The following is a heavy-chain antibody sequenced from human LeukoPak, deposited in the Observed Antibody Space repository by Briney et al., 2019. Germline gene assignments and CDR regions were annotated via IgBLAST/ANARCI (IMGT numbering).Heavy chain of an antibody. V-gene: IGHV1-69*04. CDR2: IIPILGIA. CDR3: AREDGYNRTFDY. CDR1: GYTFSNYG. Sequence: GASVKVSCKASGYTFSNYGINWVRQAPGQGLEWMGRIIPILGIANYAQKFQGRVTITADKSTSTAYMKLSSLRSEDTAVYYCAREDGYNRTFDYWGQGTLVTVSS. J-gene: IGHJ4*02. D-gene: IGHD5-24*01.